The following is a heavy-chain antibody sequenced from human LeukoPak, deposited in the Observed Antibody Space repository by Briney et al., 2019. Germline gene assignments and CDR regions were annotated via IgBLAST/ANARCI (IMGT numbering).Heavy chain of an antibody. J-gene: IGHJ6*04. CDR3: AELGITMIGGV. CDR1: GFTFSNYA. Sequence: GGSLRLSCAASGFTFSNYAMDWVRQAPGKGLEGVAVISYDGSNKYYADSVKGRFTISRDNSKNTLYLQMNSLRAEDTAVYYCAELGITMIGGVWGKGTTVTISS. CDR2: ISYDGSNK. V-gene: IGHV3-30*04. D-gene: IGHD3-10*02.